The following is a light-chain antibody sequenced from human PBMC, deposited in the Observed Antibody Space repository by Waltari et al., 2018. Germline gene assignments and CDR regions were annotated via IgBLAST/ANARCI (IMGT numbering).Light chain of an antibody. V-gene: IGLV2-14*03. CDR1: SSDVGGYNY. CDR3: NSYASSNTRV. CDR2: DVS. J-gene: IGLJ3*02. Sequence: QSALTQAASVSGSPGQPITISCNGTSSDVGGYNYVSWYQQHPGKAPKLIIYDVSSRPSGVSNRFSGSKSGNTASLTISGLQAEDEADYYCNSYASSNTRVFGGGTKVTVL.